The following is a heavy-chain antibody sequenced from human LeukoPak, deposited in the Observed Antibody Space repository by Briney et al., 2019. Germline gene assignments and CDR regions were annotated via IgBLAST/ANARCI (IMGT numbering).Heavy chain of an antibody. CDR3: ARCSSTSCFFDY. CDR2: IKQDGSEK. Sequence: GGSLRLSCAASGFTFSTYWMTWVRQAPGKGLEWVANIKQDGSEKYYVDSVKGRFTISRDNAKNSLYLQMNSLRAEDTAVYSCARCSSTSCFFDYWGQGTLVTVSS. D-gene: IGHD2-2*01. CDR1: GFTFSTYW. J-gene: IGHJ4*02. V-gene: IGHV3-7*01.